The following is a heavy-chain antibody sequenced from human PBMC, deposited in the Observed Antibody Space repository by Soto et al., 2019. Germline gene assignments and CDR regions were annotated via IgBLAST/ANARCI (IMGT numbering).Heavy chain of an antibody. Sequence: GGSLRLSCAASGFTFSSYSMNWVRQAPGKGLEWVSSISSSSSYIYYADSVKGRFTISRDNAKNSLYLQMNSLRAEDTAVYYCARMYYDILTGYYRDAFDIWGQGTMVTVSS. J-gene: IGHJ3*02. D-gene: IGHD3-9*01. V-gene: IGHV3-21*01. CDR1: GFTFSSYS. CDR3: ARMYYDILTGYYRDAFDI. CDR2: ISSSSSYI.